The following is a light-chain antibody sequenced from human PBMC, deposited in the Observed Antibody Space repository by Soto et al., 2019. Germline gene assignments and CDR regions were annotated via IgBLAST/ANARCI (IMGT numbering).Light chain of an antibody. CDR3: QQRSDWPPWP. V-gene: IGKV3-11*01. Sequence: EIVLTQSPATLSLSPGARTTLSCSASQCISRSLAWYQQKPGQSPRLRIYDASKRDTGVPARCSGSGSGTDFTLTITSLEPQDVAVYYCQQRSDWPPWPFGQGTKVEIK. CDR1: QCISRS. CDR2: DAS. J-gene: IGKJ1*01.